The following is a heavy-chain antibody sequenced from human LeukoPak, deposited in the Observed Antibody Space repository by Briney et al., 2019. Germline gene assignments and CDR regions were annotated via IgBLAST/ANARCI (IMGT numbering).Heavy chain of an antibody. CDR1: GGSISSGDYC. J-gene: IGHJ5*02. CDR2: MYYRGSN. CDR3: ARPYYYDSRIDP. Sequence: SSETLSLTCTVSGGSISSGDYCWGWLPQPPGKGLEWVGYMYYRGSNYYNPSLKRRVTISVDTSKNQLSLQLSSVTAADTAVYYCARPYYYDSRIDPWGQGTLVTVSS. V-gene: IGHV4-30-4*01. D-gene: IGHD3-22*01.